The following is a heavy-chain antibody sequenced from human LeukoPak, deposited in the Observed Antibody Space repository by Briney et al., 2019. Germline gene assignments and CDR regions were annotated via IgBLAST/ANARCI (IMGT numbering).Heavy chain of an antibody. J-gene: IGHJ6*03. V-gene: IGHV3-48*01. Sequence: GGSLRLSCAASGFTFSSYSMNWVRQAPGKGLEWVSYISSSSSTIYYADSVKGRFTISRDNAKNSLYLQMNSLRAEDTAVYYCARDGRRSSSWRVYYYYYYYYMDVWGKGTTVTASS. CDR3: ARDGRRSSSWRVYYYYYYYYMDV. CDR1: GFTFSSYS. CDR2: ISSSSSTI. D-gene: IGHD6-13*01.